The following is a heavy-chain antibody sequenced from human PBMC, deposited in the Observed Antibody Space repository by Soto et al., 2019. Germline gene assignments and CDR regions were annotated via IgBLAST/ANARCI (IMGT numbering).Heavy chain of an antibody. CDR2: ISSNGVRT. Sequence: PGGSLRLSSAASGFTFSSYAMHWVRQAPGKGLEYVSGISSNGVRTYYANSVKGRFTISRDNSKNTLYLQVGSLRAEDMAVYYCARSGLPFDYWGQGTLVTVSS. D-gene: IGHD2-21*02. CDR1: GFTFSSYA. V-gene: IGHV3-64*01. J-gene: IGHJ4*02. CDR3: ARSGLPFDY.